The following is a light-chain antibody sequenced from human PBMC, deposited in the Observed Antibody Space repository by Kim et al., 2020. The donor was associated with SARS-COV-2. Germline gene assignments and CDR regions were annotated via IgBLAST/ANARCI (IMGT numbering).Light chain of an antibody. Sequence: EMVLTQSPGTLSLSPGERATLSCRASQSVSSSYLAWYQQKPGQAPRLLIKGASSRATGIPDRFSGSGSGTDFTLTISRLEPEDFAVYYCQQYGSSRWTFGQGTKVDIK. J-gene: IGKJ1*01. V-gene: IGKV3-20*01. CDR3: QQYGSSRWT. CDR2: GAS. CDR1: QSVSSSY.